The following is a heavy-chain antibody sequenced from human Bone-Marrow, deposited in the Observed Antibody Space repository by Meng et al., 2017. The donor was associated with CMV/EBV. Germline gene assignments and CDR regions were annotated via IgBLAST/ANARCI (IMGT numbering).Heavy chain of an antibody. CDR1: GFTVSSNY. CDR3: AVGHDSRKVAY. Sequence: GESLKISCAASGFTVSSNYMSWVRQAPGKGLEWVSVIYSGGSTYYADSVKGRFTISRDSSKNTLYLQMNSLRAEDTALYYCAVGHDSRKVAYWGQGTLVTVSS. J-gene: IGHJ4*02. CDR2: IYSGGST. V-gene: IGHV3-53*01. D-gene: IGHD3-3*01.